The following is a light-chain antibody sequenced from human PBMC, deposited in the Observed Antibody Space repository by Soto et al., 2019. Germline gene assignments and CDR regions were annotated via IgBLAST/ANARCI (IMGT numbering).Light chain of an antibody. J-gene: IGKJ1*01. CDR2: DAS. V-gene: IGKV3-15*01. Sequence: ILMTQSPATLSVSPGERATLSCRASQSVSNNLAWYQQKPGQAPRLLIYDASTRATGIPARFRGSGSGTEFTLTISGLQSEDFAVYYCQQYNIWPPWTFGQGTKVEVK. CDR3: QQYNIWPPWT. CDR1: QSVSNN.